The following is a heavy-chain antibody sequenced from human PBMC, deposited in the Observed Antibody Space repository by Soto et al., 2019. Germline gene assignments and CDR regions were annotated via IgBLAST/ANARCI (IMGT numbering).Heavy chain of an antibody. CDR2: IIPIFGTA. Sequence: QVQLVQSGAEVKKPGSSVKVSCKASGGTFSSYAISWVRQPPDQGLGWMGGIIPIFGTANYAQKFQGRVTITADESTSTAYMELSSLRSEDTAVYYCARVRGRSTTPPDAFDIWGQGTMVTVSS. J-gene: IGHJ3*02. CDR1: GGTFSSYA. D-gene: IGHD3-16*01. CDR3: ARVRGRSTTPPDAFDI. V-gene: IGHV1-69*01.